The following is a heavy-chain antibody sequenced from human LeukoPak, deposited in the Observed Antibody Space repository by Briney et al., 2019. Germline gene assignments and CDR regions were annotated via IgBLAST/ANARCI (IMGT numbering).Heavy chain of an antibody. CDR3: ARGRITPYQAFDI. V-gene: IGHV4-59*01. D-gene: IGHD1-14*01. J-gene: IGHJ3*02. CDR2: IYYSGST. CDR1: GGSISSYR. Sequence: PSETLSLTCTVSGGSISSYRRSWIRQPPGKGLEWIGYIYYSGSTNHNPSLKSRVTISVDTSKKQFSLKLSSVTAADTAVYYCARGRITPYQAFDIWGQGTMVTVSS.